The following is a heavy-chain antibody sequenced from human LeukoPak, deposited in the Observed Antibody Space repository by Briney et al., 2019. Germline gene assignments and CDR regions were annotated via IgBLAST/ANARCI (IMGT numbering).Heavy chain of an antibody. V-gene: IGHV4-39*07. Sequence: TSETLSLTCTVSGGSISSSSYYWGWIRQPPGKGLEWIGSIYYSGSTYYNPSLKSRVTISVDTSKNQFSLKLSSVTAADTAVYYCARDPTERYCSSTSCYSFDPWGQGTLVTVSS. CDR3: ARDPTERYCSSTSCYSFDP. CDR1: GGSISSSSYY. D-gene: IGHD2-2*02. J-gene: IGHJ5*02. CDR2: IYYSGST.